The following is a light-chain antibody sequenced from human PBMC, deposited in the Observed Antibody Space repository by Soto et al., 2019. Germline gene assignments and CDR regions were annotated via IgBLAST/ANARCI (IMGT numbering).Light chain of an antibody. CDR3: QQRSNWPPLT. Sequence: EIVLTQSPATLSLSPGERATLSCRASQSISNYLVWYQQKPGQAPRLLIYDASNRATGIPARFSGSGSGTDFTLTISSLEPEDFAIYYCQQRSNWPPLTFGGGTKVENK. CDR2: DAS. V-gene: IGKV3-11*01. CDR1: QSISNY. J-gene: IGKJ4*01.